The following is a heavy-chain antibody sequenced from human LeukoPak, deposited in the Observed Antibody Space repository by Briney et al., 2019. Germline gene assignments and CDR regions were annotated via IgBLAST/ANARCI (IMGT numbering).Heavy chain of an antibody. Sequence: VASVKVSCKASGGTFSSYAISWVRQAPGQGLEWMGGIIPISGTANYAQKFQGRVTITADESTSTAYMELSSLRSEDTAVYYCARRGLDAFDIWGQGTMVTVSS. J-gene: IGHJ3*02. CDR3: ARRGLDAFDI. D-gene: IGHD3-16*01. V-gene: IGHV1-69*13. CDR2: IIPISGTA. CDR1: GGTFSSYA.